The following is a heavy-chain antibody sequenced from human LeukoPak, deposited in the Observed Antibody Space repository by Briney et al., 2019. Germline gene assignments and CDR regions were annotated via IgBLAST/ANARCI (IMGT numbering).Heavy chain of an antibody. Sequence: GGSLRLSCAASGFTFSSYAMHWVRQAPGKGLEWVAVISYDGSNKYYADSVKGRFTISRDNSKNTLYLQMNSLRAEDTAVYYCARVHLPQLTNYHDSSGYYYEGAFDIWGQGTMVTVSS. J-gene: IGHJ3*02. CDR3: ARVHLPQLTNYHDSSGYYYEGAFDI. D-gene: IGHD3-22*01. CDR1: GFTFSSYA. V-gene: IGHV3-30*04. CDR2: ISYDGSNK.